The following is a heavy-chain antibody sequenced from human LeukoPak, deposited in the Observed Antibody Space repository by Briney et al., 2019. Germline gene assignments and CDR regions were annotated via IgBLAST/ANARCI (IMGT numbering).Heavy chain of an antibody. J-gene: IGHJ4*02. CDR2: ISSSSSYI. Sequence: GGSLRLSCAASGFTFSSYSMNWVRQAPGKGLEWVSSISSSSSYIYYAHSVKGRFTISRDNAKNSLYLQMNSLRAEDTAVYYCARVMVAAAGRPVPDYWGQGTLVTVSS. CDR1: GFTFSSYS. D-gene: IGHD6-13*01. V-gene: IGHV3-21*01. CDR3: ARVMVAAAGRPVPDY.